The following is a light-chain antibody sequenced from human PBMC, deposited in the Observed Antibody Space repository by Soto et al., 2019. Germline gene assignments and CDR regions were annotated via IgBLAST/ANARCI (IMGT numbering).Light chain of an antibody. Sequence: QSVLTQPPSVSAAPGQKVTISCSGSRSNIGNNYVSWYQHLPGTAPKLLIYDNNKRPSGIPDRFSGSKSGTSATLGTTGLQTGDEADYYCGTWDSSLSAVVFGGGTKVTVL. J-gene: IGLJ2*01. CDR3: GTWDSSLSAVV. CDR1: RSNIGNNY. CDR2: DNN. V-gene: IGLV1-51*01.